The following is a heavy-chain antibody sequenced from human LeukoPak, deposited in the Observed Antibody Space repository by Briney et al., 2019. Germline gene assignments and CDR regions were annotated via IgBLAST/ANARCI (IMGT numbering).Heavy chain of an antibody. J-gene: IGHJ3*02. CDR1: GGSISSYY. CDR3: ARHERDASLDHALDI. CDR2: TYYSGST. V-gene: IGHV4-59*08. Sequence: SETLSLTCTVSGGSISSYYWSWIRQPPGKGLEWIGYTYYSGSTSYNPSLKSRVTILVDTSKNQFSLKLSSVTAADTAVYYCARHERDASLDHALDIWGQGTMVTVSS. D-gene: IGHD5-24*01.